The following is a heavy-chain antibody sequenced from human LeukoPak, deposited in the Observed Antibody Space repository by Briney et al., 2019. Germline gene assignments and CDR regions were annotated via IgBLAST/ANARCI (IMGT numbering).Heavy chain of an antibody. J-gene: IGHJ4*02. CDR3: SRDWSGSYFDY. CDR2: IYTSGST. V-gene: IGHV4-4*07. D-gene: IGHD3-3*01. CDR1: GGSISSYY. Sequence: SETLSLTCTVSGGSISSYYWNWIRQPAGKGLECIGRIYTSGSTNYNPSLKGRVTISVDTSKNQFSLKLSSVTAADTAVYYCSRDWSGSYFDYWGQGTLVTVSS.